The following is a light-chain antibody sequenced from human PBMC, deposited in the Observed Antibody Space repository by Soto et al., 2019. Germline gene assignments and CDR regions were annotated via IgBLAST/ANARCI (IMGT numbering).Light chain of an antibody. CDR2: GAS. V-gene: IGKV3-15*01. J-gene: IGKJ5*01. Sequence: EIVMTQSPATLYVSPGERATLSCRASQSISNNLAWYQQQPGQTPRLLIYGASTTATGIPARFSGSGTGTEFTLTISSLQSEDFAVYYCQQYKNWPPITFGQGTRLEIK. CDR3: QQYKNWPPIT. CDR1: QSISNN.